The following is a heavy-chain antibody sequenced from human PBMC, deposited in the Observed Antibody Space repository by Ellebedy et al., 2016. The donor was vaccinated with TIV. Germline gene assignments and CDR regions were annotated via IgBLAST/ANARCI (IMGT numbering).Heavy chain of an antibody. V-gene: IGHV3-23*01. CDR1: GFTFSSYA. J-gene: IGHJ3*02. CDR2: ISGSGGST. D-gene: IGHD3-22*01. CDR3: AKSHDSSGYHYVGAFDI. Sequence: GGSLRLSCAASGFTFSSYAMSWVRQAPGKGLEWVSVISGSGGSTEYANSVKGRFTISRDTSKNTLYPQMNSLRAEDTAVYYCAKSHDSSGYHYVGAFDIWGQGTMVTASS.